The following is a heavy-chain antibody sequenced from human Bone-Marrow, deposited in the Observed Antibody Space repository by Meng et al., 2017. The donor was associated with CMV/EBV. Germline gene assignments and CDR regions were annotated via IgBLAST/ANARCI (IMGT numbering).Heavy chain of an antibody. V-gene: IGHV2-5*01. CDR2: IYWNDDK. J-gene: IGHJ6*02. Sequence: SGPTLVKPTQTLTLTCTLSGFSLSTSGVGVAWIRQSPGKAPEWLAVIYWNDDKRYSPSLRSRLTVTKDTSKNQVVLTMTNMDPVDTGTYNCAHSEGFRSDNSYCYYYGMDVWGQGTTVTVSS. D-gene: IGHD1-1*01. CDR3: AHSEGFRSDNSYCYYYGMDV. CDR1: GFSLSTSGVG.